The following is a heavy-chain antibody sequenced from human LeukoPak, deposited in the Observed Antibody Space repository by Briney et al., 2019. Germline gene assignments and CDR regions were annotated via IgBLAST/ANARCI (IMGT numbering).Heavy chain of an antibody. CDR1: GFTFSSYA. CDR3: AGGQGWHFDL. V-gene: IGHV3-23*01. Sequence: GGSLRLSCAASGFTFSSYAMSWVRQAPGKGLEWVSAISGSGGSTYYADSVKGRFTISRDNAKLYLQMNSLRAEDTAMYYCAGGQGWHFDLWGRGTLITVSS. J-gene: IGHJ2*01. D-gene: IGHD2-15*01. CDR2: ISGSGGST.